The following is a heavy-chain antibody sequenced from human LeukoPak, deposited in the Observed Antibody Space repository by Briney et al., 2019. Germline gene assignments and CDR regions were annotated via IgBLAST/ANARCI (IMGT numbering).Heavy chain of an antibody. J-gene: IGHJ4*02. CDR2: INGDGSDI. Sequence: GGSLRLSCAAAAFTVRNYWMHSVRQAPGKGLVWDSRINGDGSDISYADSVKGRFTISRDNAKNTLSLQMNSLTDDDTALYYCTGGFGHNWSPFENWGQGTLVTVSS. D-gene: IGHD1-1*01. V-gene: IGHV3-74*01. CDR3: TGGFGHNWSPFEN. CDR1: AFTVRNYW.